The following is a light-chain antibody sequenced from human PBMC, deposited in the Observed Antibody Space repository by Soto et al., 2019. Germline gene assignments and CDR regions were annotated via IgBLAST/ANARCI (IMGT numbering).Light chain of an antibody. CDR3: QLINSYLIT. Sequence: DIQLTQSPSFLSASVGDRVTISCRASQGISSYLAWYQQKPGKAPKLLIYAASTLQSGVPSRVSGSGSGTEFTLTIASLRPDDIATESCQLINSYLITFGQVTRL. CDR1: QGISSY. V-gene: IGKV1-9*01. CDR2: AAS. J-gene: IGKJ5*01.